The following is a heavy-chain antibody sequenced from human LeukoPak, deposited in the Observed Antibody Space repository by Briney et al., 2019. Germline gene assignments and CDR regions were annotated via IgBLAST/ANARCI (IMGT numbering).Heavy chain of an antibody. Sequence: SETLSLTCAVSGGSFSGYYWSWIRQPPGKGLEWIGEINHSGSTNYNPSPKSRVTISVDTSKNQFSLKLSSVTAADTAVYYCARTRSIGARRREGPGLDYWGQGTLVTV. CDR3: ARTRSIGARRREGPGLDY. D-gene: IGHD6-6*01. CDR1: GGSFSGYY. CDR2: INHSGST. J-gene: IGHJ4*02. V-gene: IGHV4-34*01.